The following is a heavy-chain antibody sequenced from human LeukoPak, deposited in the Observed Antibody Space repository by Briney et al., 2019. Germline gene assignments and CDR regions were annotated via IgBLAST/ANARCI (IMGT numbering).Heavy chain of an antibody. Sequence: SETLSLTCAVYGGSFSGYYWSWIRQPPGKGLEWIGEINHSGSTNYNPSLKSRVTMSVDTSKNQFSLKLSSVTAADTAVYYCARDSSSNDYWGQGTLVTVSS. CDR1: GGSFSGYY. CDR2: INHSGST. J-gene: IGHJ4*02. V-gene: IGHV4-34*01. D-gene: IGHD6-13*01. CDR3: ARDSSSNDY.